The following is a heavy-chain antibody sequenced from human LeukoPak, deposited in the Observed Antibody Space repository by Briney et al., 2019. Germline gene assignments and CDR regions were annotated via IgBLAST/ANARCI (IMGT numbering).Heavy chain of an antibody. CDR1: GFALSNYW. Sequence: GGSLRLSCAASGFALSNYWMSWVRRAPGKGLEWVANIKQDGSEKYYVDSVKGRFTISRDNAKNSLYLQMNSLRAEDTAVYYCVREARSRSGMDVWGQGTTVTVSS. J-gene: IGHJ6*02. CDR3: VREARSRSGMDV. V-gene: IGHV3-7*01. CDR2: IKQDGSEK.